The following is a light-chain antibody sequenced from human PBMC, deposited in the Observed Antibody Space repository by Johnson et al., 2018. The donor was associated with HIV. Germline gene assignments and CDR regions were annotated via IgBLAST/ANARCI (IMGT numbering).Light chain of an antibody. V-gene: IGLV1-51*01. CDR2: DNN. CDR1: SSNIGSNY. CDR3: GTWDSSLSAGYV. J-gene: IGLJ1*01. Sequence: QSVLTQPPSVSAAPGQTVTIPCSGSSSNIGSNYVSWYQQVPGTAPKLLIYDNNKRPSGIPDRFSGSKSGTSATLGITGLQTGDEADYYCGTWDSSLSAGYVFGTGTKVTVL.